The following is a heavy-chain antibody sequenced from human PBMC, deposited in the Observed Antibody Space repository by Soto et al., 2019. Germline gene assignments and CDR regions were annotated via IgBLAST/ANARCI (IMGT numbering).Heavy chain of an antibody. V-gene: IGHV3-30-3*01. J-gene: IGHJ6*02. CDR1: GFTFSSYA. Sequence: QVQLVESGGGVVQPGRSLRLSCAASGFTFSSYAMHWVRQAPGKGLEWVAVISYDGSNKYYADSVKGRFTISRDNSKNTLIQQMNRLSAEDTALDNCAREVTYSSSWYPSDDYYGMDVWGQGTTVTVS. D-gene: IGHD6-13*01. CDR3: AREVTYSSSWYPSDDYYGMDV. CDR2: ISYDGSNK.